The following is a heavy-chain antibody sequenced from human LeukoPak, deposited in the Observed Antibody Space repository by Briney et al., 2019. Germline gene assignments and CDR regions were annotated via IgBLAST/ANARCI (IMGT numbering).Heavy chain of an antibody. V-gene: IGHV4-38-2*01. CDR1: GHSISSGYY. CDR3: ARSGYSFGNAFDI. J-gene: IGHJ3*02. Sequence: SETLSLTCAVSGHSISSGYYWDWIRQSPGKGLEWIGTVYHTGNTYYNPPLKSRVTISIDTPKNQFSLKLSSVTAAETALYYCARSGYSFGNAFDIWGQGTVVTVSS. CDR2: VYHTGNT. D-gene: IGHD5-18*01.